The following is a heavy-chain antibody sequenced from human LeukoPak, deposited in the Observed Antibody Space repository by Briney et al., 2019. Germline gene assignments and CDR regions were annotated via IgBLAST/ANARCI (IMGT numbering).Heavy chain of an antibody. J-gene: IGHJ4*02. D-gene: IGHD3-10*01. CDR1: GYSFTSYW. CDR3: ARQRTERITMVRGVIVDY. V-gene: IGHV5-51*01. CDR2: IYPGDSDT. Sequence: GESLKISCKGSGYSFTSYWIGWVRQMPGKGLEWMGIIYPGDSDTRYSPSFQGQVTISADKSISTAYPQWSSLKASDTAMYYCARQRTERITMVRGVIVDYWGQGTLVTVSS.